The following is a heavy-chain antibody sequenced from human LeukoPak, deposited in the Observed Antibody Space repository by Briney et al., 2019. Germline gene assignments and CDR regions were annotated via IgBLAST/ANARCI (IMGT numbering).Heavy chain of an antibody. CDR3: ARDQPITMIVVVEGGWFDP. V-gene: IGHV1-2*02. J-gene: IGHJ5*02. CDR2: INPNSGGT. CDR1: GYTFTGYY. D-gene: IGHD3-22*01. Sequence: ASVKVSCKASGYTFTGYYMHWVRQAPGQGPEWMGWINPNSGGTNYAQKFQGRVTMTRDTSISTAYMELSRLRSDDTAVYYCARDQPITMIVVVEGGWFDPWGQGTLVTVSS.